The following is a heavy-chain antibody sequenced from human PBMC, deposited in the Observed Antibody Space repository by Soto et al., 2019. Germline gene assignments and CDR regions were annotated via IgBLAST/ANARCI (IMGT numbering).Heavy chain of an antibody. CDR3: ARELSNRPGIAVAGIDGMDV. J-gene: IGHJ6*02. CDR1: GGTFSSYA. CDR2: IIPIFGTA. Sequence: ASVKVSCKASGGTFSSYAISWVRQAPGQGLEWMGGIIPIFGTANYAQKFQGRVTITADESTSTAYMELSSLRSEDTAVYYCARELSNRPGIAVAGIDGMDVWGQGTTVTV. D-gene: IGHD6-19*01. V-gene: IGHV1-69*13.